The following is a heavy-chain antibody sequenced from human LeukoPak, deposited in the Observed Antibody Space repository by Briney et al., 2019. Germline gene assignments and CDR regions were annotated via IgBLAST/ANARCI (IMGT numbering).Heavy chain of an antibody. J-gene: IGHJ4*02. Sequence: GGSLRLSCAASGFTFSDSWMNWVRRPPGKGLEWVATMNQNGDQTNYADSVRGRFTISRDNAKNSLYLQMNSLRAEDTAVYYCARDVRYWGRGTLVTVSS. CDR2: MNQNGDQT. CDR1: GFTFSDSW. CDR3: ARDVRY. V-gene: IGHV3-7*04.